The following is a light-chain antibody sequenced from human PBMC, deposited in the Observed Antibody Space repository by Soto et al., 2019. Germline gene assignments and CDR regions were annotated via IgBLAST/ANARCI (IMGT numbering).Light chain of an antibody. CDR2: AAS. V-gene: IGKV1-9*01. J-gene: IGKJ3*01. Sequence: DIQMTQSPSSLSASVGDRVTITCRASQGVSAYLLWYQQRQGKAPKLLIYAASTLQSGVPSRFSGSGSGTDFTLTISCLQSEDFATYYCQQYYSYPFTFGPGTKVDIK. CDR3: QQYYSYPFT. CDR1: QGVSAY.